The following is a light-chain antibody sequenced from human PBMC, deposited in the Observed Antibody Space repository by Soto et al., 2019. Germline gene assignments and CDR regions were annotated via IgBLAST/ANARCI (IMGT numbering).Light chain of an antibody. CDR1: QSINTY. Sequence: DIQMTQSPSSLSASVGDRVTITCRASQSINTYLNWYQQKPGNAPKLLVYDASTLQSGVPSRFSGSGSGTDCTLTITTLQPEDIATYYCQQSYSTLYTFGQGTKLEI. V-gene: IGKV1-39*01. CDR3: QQSYSTLYT. CDR2: DAS. J-gene: IGKJ2*01.